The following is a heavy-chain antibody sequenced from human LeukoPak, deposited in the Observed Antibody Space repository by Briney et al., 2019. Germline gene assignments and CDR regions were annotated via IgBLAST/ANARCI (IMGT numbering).Heavy chain of an antibody. D-gene: IGHD4-17*01. J-gene: IGHJ4*02. CDR1: GFTFSSYA. CDR3: AKAKEDGDYFDY. CDR2: ISGSGGST. Sequence: GGSLRLSCAASGFTFSSYAMSWVRQAPGKGLEWVSIISGSGGSTYYADSVKGRSTISRDNSKNTLYLQMNSLRAEDTAVYYCAKAKEDGDYFDYWGQGTLVTVSS. V-gene: IGHV3-23*01.